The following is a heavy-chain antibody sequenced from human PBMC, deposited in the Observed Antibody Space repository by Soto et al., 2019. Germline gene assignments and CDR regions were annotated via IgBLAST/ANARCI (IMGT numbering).Heavy chain of an antibody. Sequence: ASVKVSCKASGYTFTSYGISWVRQAPGQGLEWMGWISAYNGNTNYAQKLQGRVTMTTDTSTSTAYMELRSLRADDTAVYYCARLTQTYYILTGYSPGPYYFDYWGQGTLVTVSS. J-gene: IGHJ4*02. V-gene: IGHV1-18*01. CDR1: GYTFTSYG. CDR3: ARLTQTYYILTGYSPGPYYFDY. CDR2: ISAYNGNT. D-gene: IGHD3-9*01.